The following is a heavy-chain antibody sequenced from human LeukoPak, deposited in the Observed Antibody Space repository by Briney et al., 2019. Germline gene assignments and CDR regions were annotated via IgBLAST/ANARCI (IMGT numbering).Heavy chain of an antibody. CDR3: AREWELPRGFDY. Sequence: GGSLRLSCAASGFTFSSYGMHWVRQAPGKGLEWVAVIWYDGSNKYYADSVKGRFTISRDNSKNTLYLQMNSLRAEDTAVYYCAREWELPRGFDYWGQGTLVTVSS. CDR1: GFTFSSYG. V-gene: IGHV3-33*01. D-gene: IGHD1-26*01. J-gene: IGHJ4*02. CDR2: IWYDGSNK.